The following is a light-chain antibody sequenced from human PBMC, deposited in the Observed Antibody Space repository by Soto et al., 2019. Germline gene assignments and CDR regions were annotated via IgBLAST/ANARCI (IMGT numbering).Light chain of an antibody. CDR1: TSDVGGYNY. CDR2: GVT. J-gene: IGLJ1*01. CDR3: GSYTGSITYV. V-gene: IGLV2-14*01. Sequence: QSVLTQPASVSGSLGQSITISCTGTTSDVGGYNYVSWYQQHPGKAPILMIYGVTNRPSGVSNRFSGSKSGNTASLTISGLQVEEEAEYYCGSYTGSITYVFGTGTKVTVL.